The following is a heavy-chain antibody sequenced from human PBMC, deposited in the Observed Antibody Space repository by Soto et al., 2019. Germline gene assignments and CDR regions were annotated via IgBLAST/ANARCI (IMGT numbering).Heavy chain of an antibody. CDR1: GYSFTSYW. CDR2: IYPGDSDT. V-gene: IGHV5-51*01. CDR3: ARRGNIAVAGTSGIRHAFDI. D-gene: IGHD6-19*01. Sequence: GESLKISCKGSGYSFTSYWIGWVRQMPGKGLEWMGIIYPGDSDTRYSPSFQGQVTISADKSISTAYLQWSSLKASDTAMYYCARRGNIAVAGTSGIRHAFDIWGQGTMVTVSS. J-gene: IGHJ3*02.